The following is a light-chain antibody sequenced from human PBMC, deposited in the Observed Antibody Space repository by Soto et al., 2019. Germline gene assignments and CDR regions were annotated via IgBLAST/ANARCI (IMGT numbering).Light chain of an antibody. Sequence: QSVLTQPPSASGTPGQRVTISCSGSSSNIGSNTVNWYQQVTGTAPKLLIYNNNQRPSGVPDRFSGSKSGTSASLAISGRQSEDEGDYYCAAWDDRLNGWVLGGGTKLTVL. CDR1: SSNIGSNT. V-gene: IGLV1-44*01. CDR3: AAWDDRLNGWV. J-gene: IGLJ3*02. CDR2: NNN.